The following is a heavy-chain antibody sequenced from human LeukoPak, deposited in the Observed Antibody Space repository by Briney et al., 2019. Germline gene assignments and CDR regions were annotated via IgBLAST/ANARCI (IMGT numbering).Heavy chain of an antibody. CDR3: ARDTMIFRNYYGLDV. V-gene: IGHV3-33*01. D-gene: IGHD3/OR15-3a*01. J-gene: IGHJ6*02. Sequence: GGSLRLSCAASGFTFSSYGMHWVRQAPGKGLEWVAVIWYDGSNKYYADSVKGRFTISRDNSKNTLYLQMNSLRAEDTAVYYCARDTMIFRNYYGLDVWGQGTTVTVSS. CDR1: GFTFSSYG. CDR2: IWYDGSNK.